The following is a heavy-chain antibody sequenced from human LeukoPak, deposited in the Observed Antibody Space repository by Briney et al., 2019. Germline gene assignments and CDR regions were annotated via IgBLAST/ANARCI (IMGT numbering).Heavy chain of an antibody. CDR3: ARGRDRSKAGDH. V-gene: IGHV4-34*01. CDR1: GGSCDDYY. CDR2: IHPSGIF. D-gene: IGHD5-24*01. Sequence: KSSETLSLTCAVYGGSCDDYYCSWLRQPPGKGLELIGEIHPSGIFYYNSSLLSRVTISIDTSKSQFSLRLTSVTAADTAFYYCARGRDRSKAGDHWGQGSLVTVSS. J-gene: IGHJ4*02.